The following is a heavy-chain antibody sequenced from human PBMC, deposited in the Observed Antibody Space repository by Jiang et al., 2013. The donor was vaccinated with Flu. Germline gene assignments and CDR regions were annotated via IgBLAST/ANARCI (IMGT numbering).Heavy chain of an antibody. J-gene: IGHJ4*02. CDR1: GGTFSSYA. CDR3: ARGLYDSSGYYYTIDY. D-gene: IGHD3-22*01. V-gene: IGHV1-69*04. CDR2: IIPILGIA. Sequence: GAEVKKPGSSVKVSCKASGGTFSSYAISWVRQAPGQGLEWMGRIIPILGIANYAQKFQGRVTITADKSTSTAYMELSSLRSEDTAVYYCARGLYDSSGYYYTIDYWGQGTLVTVSS.